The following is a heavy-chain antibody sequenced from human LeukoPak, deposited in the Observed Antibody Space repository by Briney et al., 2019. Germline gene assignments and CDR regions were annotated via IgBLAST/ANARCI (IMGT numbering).Heavy chain of an antibody. V-gene: IGHV3-7*01. J-gene: IGHJ5*02. CDR2: IKQDGSEK. CDR3: ARGGELLRFGELSGNWFDP. D-gene: IGHD3-10*01. CDR1: GFTFSSYW. Sequence: GGSLRLSCAASGFTFSSYWMSWVRQAPGKGLEWVANIKQDGSEKYYVDSVKGRFTISRDNAKNSLYLQMNSLRAEDTAVYYCARGGELLRFGELSGNWFDPWGQGTLVTVSS.